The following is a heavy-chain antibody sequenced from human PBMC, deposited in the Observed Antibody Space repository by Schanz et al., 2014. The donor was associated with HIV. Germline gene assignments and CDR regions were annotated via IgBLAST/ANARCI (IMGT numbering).Heavy chain of an antibody. V-gene: IGHV3-74*01. CDR2: IKSDGSST. CDR1: GFTFSSYW. Sequence: EVQLVESGGGLVQPGGSLRLSCAASGFTFSSYWMHWVRQAPGKGLVWVSRIKSDGSSTSYADSVKGRFTISRDNAKNTLYLQMNSLRAEDTAVYYCASLETGATYYYYYYMDVRGQGTTVTVSS. D-gene: IGHD7-27*01. J-gene: IGHJ6*02. CDR3: ASLETGATYYYYYYMDV.